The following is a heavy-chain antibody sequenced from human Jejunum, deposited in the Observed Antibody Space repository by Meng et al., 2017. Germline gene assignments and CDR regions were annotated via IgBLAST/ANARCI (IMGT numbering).Heavy chain of an antibody. Sequence: GESLKISCAASGFTFSGSYMNWVRQAPGKGLEWVANINQDGSKKRNVDSVKGRFTISRDNAKNSLYLQMNSLRVEDTAVYYCVSWGSRNDWGQGTLVTVSS. CDR1: GFTFSGSY. CDR3: VSWGSRND. J-gene: IGHJ4*02. V-gene: IGHV3-7*01. CDR2: INQDGSKK. D-gene: IGHD1-1*01.